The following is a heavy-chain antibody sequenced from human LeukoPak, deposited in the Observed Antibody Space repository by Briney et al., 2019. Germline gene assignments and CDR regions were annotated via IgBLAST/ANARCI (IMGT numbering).Heavy chain of an antibody. Sequence: GGSLRLSCAASGFTFSSYGMHWVRQAPGKGLEWVAVISYDGSNKYYADSVKGRFTISRDNSKNTLYLQMNSLRAEDTAVYYCAKDPFRALGYCSGGSCYGGHYFDYWGQGTLVTVSS. D-gene: IGHD2-15*01. J-gene: IGHJ4*02. CDR2: ISYDGSNK. CDR1: GFTFSSYG. V-gene: IGHV3-30*18. CDR3: AKDPFRALGYCSGGSCYGGHYFDY.